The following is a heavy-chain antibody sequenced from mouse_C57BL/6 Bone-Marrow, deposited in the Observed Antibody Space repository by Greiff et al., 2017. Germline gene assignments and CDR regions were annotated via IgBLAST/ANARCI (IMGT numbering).Heavy chain of an antibody. V-gene: IGHV1-72*01. J-gene: IGHJ4*01. CDR2: IDPNSGGT. Sequence: QVQLQQPGAELVKPGASVKLSCKASGYTFTSYWMHWVKQRPGRGLEWIGRIDPNSGGTKYNEKFKSKATLTVDKPSSTAYMQLRSLTSEEPAVYYCARGLRRGGGDAMDYWGQGTSVTVSS. D-gene: IGHD2-2*01. CDR1: GYTFTSYW. CDR3: ARGLRRGGGDAMDY.